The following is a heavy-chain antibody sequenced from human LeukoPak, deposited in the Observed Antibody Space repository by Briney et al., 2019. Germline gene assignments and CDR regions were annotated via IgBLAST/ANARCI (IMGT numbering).Heavy chain of an antibody. CDR1: GFTFSNYW. Sequence: GGSPRLSCGASGFTFSNYWMSWVRQAPGKGLEWVINISQDGSGKNYADSVEGRFTIPRDNAKNSLYLQMSNLRAEDTAVYFCARGGGLDVWGQGATVTVSS. J-gene: IGHJ6*02. CDR2: ISQDGSGK. D-gene: IGHD3-16*01. CDR3: ARGGGLDV. V-gene: IGHV3-7*03.